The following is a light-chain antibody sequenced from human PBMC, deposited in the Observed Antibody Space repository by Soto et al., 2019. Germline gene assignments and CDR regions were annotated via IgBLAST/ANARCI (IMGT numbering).Light chain of an antibody. CDR2: DVS. CDR3: CSYPGSHTWV. CDR1: NSDIGNYNY. J-gene: IGLJ3*02. Sequence: QSALTQPRSVSGSPGQSVTISCTGTNSDIGNYNYVSWYQQHPGKAPKVMIYDVSKRPSGVPDRFSGSKSGNTASLTISGLQAEDEADDYCCSYPGSHTWVFGGGTKVTVL. V-gene: IGLV2-11*01.